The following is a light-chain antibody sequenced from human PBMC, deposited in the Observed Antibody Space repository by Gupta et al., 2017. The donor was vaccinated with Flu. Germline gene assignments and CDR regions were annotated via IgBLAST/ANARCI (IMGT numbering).Light chain of an antibody. Sequence: QSVLTPPPSVSAAPGQRVTISCTGRRSNIGAGYDVHGYQQLPGTAPKLLIYGNSNRPSGVPDRFSGSKSGTSASLAITGLQAEDEADYYCQSYDSSLSGWVFGGGTKLTVL. J-gene: IGLJ3*02. CDR1: RSNIGAGYD. CDR3: QSYDSSLSGWV. V-gene: IGLV1-40*01. CDR2: GNS.